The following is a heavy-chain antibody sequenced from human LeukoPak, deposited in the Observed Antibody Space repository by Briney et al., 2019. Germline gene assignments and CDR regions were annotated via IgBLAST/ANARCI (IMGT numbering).Heavy chain of an antibody. CDR3: AKDSWWNEDY. CDR1: GFTFSSYA. V-gene: IGHV3-30-3*01. Sequence: GGSLRLSCAASGFTFSSYAMHWVRQAPGKGLEWVAVISYDGSNKYYADSVKGRFTISRDNSKNTLYLQMNSLRAEDTAVYYCAKDSWWNEDYWGQGTLVTVSS. J-gene: IGHJ4*02. CDR2: ISYDGSNK. D-gene: IGHD2-8*02.